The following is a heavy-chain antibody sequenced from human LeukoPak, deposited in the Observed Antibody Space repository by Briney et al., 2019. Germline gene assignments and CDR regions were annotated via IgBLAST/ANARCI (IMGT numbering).Heavy chain of an antibody. CDR3: AKYGRGSSGWFSYDAFDI. CDR1: GFTFSSYG. J-gene: IGHJ3*02. CDR2: ISYDGSNK. D-gene: IGHD6-19*01. Sequence: GGSLRLSCAASGFTFSSYGMHWVRQAPGKGLEWVAVISYDGSNKYYADSVKGRFTISRDNSKNTLYLQMNSLRAEDTAVYYCAKYGRGSSGWFSYDAFDIWSQGTMVTVSS. V-gene: IGHV3-30*18.